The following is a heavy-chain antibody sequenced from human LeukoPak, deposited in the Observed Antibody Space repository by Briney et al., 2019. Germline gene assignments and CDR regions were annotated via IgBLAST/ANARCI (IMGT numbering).Heavy chain of an antibody. CDR2: ITASGATT. V-gene: IGHV3-23*01. J-gene: IGHJ6*03. Sequence: GGSLRLSCAASGFTFSSYEMNWVRQAPGKGLEWVAAITASGATTYYADSVKGRFTISRDGPQSTLYLQMNSLRAEDTAVYYCARAEAAGDNRGGYYYFYMDVWGKGTTVTVSS. D-gene: IGHD6-25*01. CDR1: GFTFSSYE. CDR3: ARAEAAGDNRGGYYYFYMDV.